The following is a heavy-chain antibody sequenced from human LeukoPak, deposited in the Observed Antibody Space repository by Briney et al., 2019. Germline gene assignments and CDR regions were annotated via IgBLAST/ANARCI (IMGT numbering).Heavy chain of an antibody. CDR1: GGTFSSYA. CDR2: IIPIFGTA. Sequence: ASVKVSCKASGGTFSSYAISWVRQAPGQGLEWMGGIIPIFGTANYAQKFQGRVTITADESTSTAYMELSSLRSEDTAVYYCARSRYGGVMRYYYYYMDVWGKGTTVTISS. J-gene: IGHJ6*03. CDR3: ARSRYGGVMRYYYYYMDV. V-gene: IGHV1-69*13. D-gene: IGHD3-16*01.